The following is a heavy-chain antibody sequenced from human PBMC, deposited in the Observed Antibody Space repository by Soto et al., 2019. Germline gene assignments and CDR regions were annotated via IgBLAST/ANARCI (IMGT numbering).Heavy chain of an antibody. CDR3: ARGRQVTARITMVRGVAFDY. Sequence: PSETLSLTCTVSGGSMYESTYYWGWIRQPPGKGLEWIGSIFYSGSTFYNPSLKSRITISVDRSKNQFSLKLSSVTAADTAVYYCARGRQVTARITMVRGVAFDYWGQGTLVTVSS. V-gene: IGHV4-39*01. J-gene: IGHJ4*02. D-gene: IGHD3-10*01. CDR2: IFYSGST. CDR1: GGSMYESTYY.